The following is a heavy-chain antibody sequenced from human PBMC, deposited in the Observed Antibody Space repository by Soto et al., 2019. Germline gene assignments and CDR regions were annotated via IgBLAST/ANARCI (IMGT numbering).Heavy chain of an antibody. CDR2: INHSGST. D-gene: IGHD3-10*01. J-gene: IGHJ6*02. V-gene: IGHV4-34*01. CDR3: ARRYYYGSGSYYSASYYYYGMDV. Sequence: SETLSLTCAVYGGSFSGYYWSWIRQPPGKGLEWIGEINHSGSTNYNPSLKSRVTISVDTSKNQFSLKLSSVTAADTAVYYCARRYYYGSGSYYSASYYYYGMDVWGQGTTVTVSS. CDR1: GGSFSGYY.